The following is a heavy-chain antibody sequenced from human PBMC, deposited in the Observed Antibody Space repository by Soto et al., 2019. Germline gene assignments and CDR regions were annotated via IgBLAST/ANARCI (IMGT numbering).Heavy chain of an antibody. CDR2: ISAYNGNT. V-gene: IGHV1-18*01. J-gene: IGHJ4*02. CDR3: ARDGRPNDYDYVWRSYHD. CDR1: GYTFTSYG. Sequence: ASVKVSCKASGYTFTSYGISWVRQAPGQGLEWMGWISAYNGNTNYAQKLQGRVTMTTDTSTSTAYMELRSLRSDDTAVYYCARDGRPNDYDYVWRSYHDWGQGTLVTVSS. D-gene: IGHD3-16*02.